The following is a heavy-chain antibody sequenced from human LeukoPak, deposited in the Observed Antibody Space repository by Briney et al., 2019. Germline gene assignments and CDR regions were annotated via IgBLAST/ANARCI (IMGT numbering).Heavy chain of an antibody. J-gene: IGHJ4*02. D-gene: IGHD4-17*01. CDR3: ARYDTTVTITLDN. CDR1: GGSISSRSFS. Sequence: SETLSLTCSVSGGSISSRSFSWGWIRQPPGEGLEWIGNIYYGGSTYYNPSLNSRVTISVDTSKDQLSLKLTSVTATDTAVYYCARYDTTVTITLDNWGQGTLVTVSS. V-gene: IGHV4-39*01. CDR2: IYYGGST.